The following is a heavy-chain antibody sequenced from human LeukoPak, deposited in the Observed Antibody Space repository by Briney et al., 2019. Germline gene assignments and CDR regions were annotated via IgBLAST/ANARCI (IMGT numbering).Heavy chain of an antibody. CDR3: ARELYCSGGSCYSDENYPKNDY. V-gene: IGHV1-2*02. J-gene: IGHJ4*02. CDR1: GYTFTGYY. CDR2: INPNSGGT. Sequence: ASVKVSCKASGYTFTGYYMHWVRQAPGQGLEWMGWINPNSGGTNYAQKFQGRVTMTRDTFISTAYMELSRLRSDDTAVYYCARELYCSGGSCYSDENYPKNDYWGQGTLVTVSS. D-gene: IGHD2-15*01.